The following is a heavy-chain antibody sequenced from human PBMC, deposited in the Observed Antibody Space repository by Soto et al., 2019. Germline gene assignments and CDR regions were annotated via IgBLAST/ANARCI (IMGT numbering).Heavy chain of an antibody. CDR2: IYSGGTT. V-gene: IGHV3-53*01. CDR3: AYGDYVGAFDI. J-gene: IGHJ3*02. D-gene: IGHD4-17*01. CDR1: GFTVSSNY. Sequence: SGGSLRLSCAASGFTVSSNYMTWVRQAPGKGLEWVSVIYSGGTTYYADSVKGRFTISRDNSKGTLYLQMNSLRAEDTAGYYGAYGDYVGAFDIWGQGTMLTVSS.